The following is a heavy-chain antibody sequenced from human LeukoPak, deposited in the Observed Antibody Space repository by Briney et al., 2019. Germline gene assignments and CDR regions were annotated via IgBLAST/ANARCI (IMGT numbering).Heavy chain of an antibody. Sequence: ASVKVSCKASGYTFTGYYMHWVRQAPGQGLEWMGWINLNSGGTNYAQKFQGRVTMTRDTSISTAYMELSRLRSDDTAVYYCARETYYYDSSGYYYSAGLDYWGQGTLVTVSS. CDR3: ARETYYYDSSGYYYSAGLDY. J-gene: IGHJ4*02. D-gene: IGHD3-22*01. V-gene: IGHV1-2*02. CDR1: GYTFTGYY. CDR2: INLNSGGT.